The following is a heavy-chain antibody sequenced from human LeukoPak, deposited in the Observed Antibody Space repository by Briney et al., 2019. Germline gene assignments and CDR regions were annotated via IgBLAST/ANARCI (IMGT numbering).Heavy chain of an antibody. J-gene: IGHJ4*02. V-gene: IGHV3-23*01. D-gene: IGHD2-15*01. Sequence: GGSLILSCVASGFTFSSDAMSWVRQAPGKGLEWVSAISGSGGSTDYADSVKGRFAISRDNSKNTLYLQMNSLRAEDTAVYYCAKEKGRTYSIDYWGQGTLVTVSS. CDR1: GFTFSSDA. CDR3: AKEKGRTYSIDY. CDR2: ISGSGGST.